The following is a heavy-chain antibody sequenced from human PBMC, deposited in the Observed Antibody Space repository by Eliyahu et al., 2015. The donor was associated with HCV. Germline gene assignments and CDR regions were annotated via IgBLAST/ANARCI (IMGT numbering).Heavy chain of an antibody. J-gene: IGHJ5*01. CDR2: INQDGSQK. CDR1: GXTFTNFW. Sequence: EVQLVESGGGLXQPGXSLXXSCSASGXTFTNFWMTWVRQAXGKGLEWLANINQDGSQKYYVDSVRGRFTISRDNAKNLVFLQINSLRAEDTAVYYCTKTYSATAGDSWGQGTLVTVSS. V-gene: IGHV3-7*01. D-gene: IGHD6-13*01. CDR3: TKTYSATAGDS.